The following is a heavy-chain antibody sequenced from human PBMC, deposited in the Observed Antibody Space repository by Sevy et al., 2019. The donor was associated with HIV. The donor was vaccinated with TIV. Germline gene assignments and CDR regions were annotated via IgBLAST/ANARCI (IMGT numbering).Heavy chain of an antibody. CDR2: IYHSGST. Sequence: GSLRLSCAVSGYSISSGYYWGWIRQPPGKGLEWIGSIYHSGSTYYNPSLKSRVTISVDTSKNQFSLKLSSVTAADTAVYYCARQGNIVVVPAAGGGWFDPWGQGTLVTVSS. D-gene: IGHD2-2*01. CDR3: ARQGNIVVVPAAGGGWFDP. V-gene: IGHV4-38-2*01. CDR1: GYSISSGYY. J-gene: IGHJ5*02.